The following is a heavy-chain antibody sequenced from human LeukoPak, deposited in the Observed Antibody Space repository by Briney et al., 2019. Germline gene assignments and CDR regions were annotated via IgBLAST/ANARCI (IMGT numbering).Heavy chain of an antibody. J-gene: IGHJ4*02. CDR3: ASFYGSGSFDY. CDR2: IYHSGST. CDR1: GGSISSGGYS. D-gene: IGHD3-10*01. Sequence: SETLSLTCAVSGGSISSGGYSWSWIRQPPGKGLEWIGYIYHSGSTYYNPSLKSRVTISADRSKNQFSLKLSSVTAADTAVYYCASFYGSGSFDYWGQGTLVTVSS. V-gene: IGHV4-30-2*01.